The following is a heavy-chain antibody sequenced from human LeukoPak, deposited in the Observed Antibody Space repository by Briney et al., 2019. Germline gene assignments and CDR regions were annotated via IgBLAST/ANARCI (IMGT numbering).Heavy chain of an antibody. J-gene: IGHJ4*02. CDR2: ISSSGSAI. CDR1: GFTLSSYE. V-gene: IGHV3-48*03. CDR3: ARGGSLGY. D-gene: IGHD6-19*01. Sequence: GESLTLSCAASGFTLSSYEMNWVRQAPGKGLEWVSKISSSGSAIYYADSVKGRLTISRDNAKSSLYLQMNSLRVEDTAVYYCARGGSLGYWGQGTLVTVSS.